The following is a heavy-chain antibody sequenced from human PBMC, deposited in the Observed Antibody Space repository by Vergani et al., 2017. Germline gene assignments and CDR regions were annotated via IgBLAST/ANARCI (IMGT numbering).Heavy chain of an antibody. J-gene: IGHJ6*02. D-gene: IGHD3-22*01. V-gene: IGHV5-51*01. CDR2: IYPGDSDT. CDR1: GYSFTSYW. CDR3: ARXDPYDSSGYYYYYGMDV. Sequence: EVQLVQSGAEVKKPGESLKISCKGSGYSFTSYWIGWVRQMPGKGLEWMGIIYPGDSDTRYSPSFQGQVTISADKSISTAYLQWSSLKASDTAMYYCARXDPYDSSGYYYYYGMDVWGQGTTVTVSS.